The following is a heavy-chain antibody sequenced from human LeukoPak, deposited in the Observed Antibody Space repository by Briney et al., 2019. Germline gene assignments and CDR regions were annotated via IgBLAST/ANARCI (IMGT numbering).Heavy chain of an antibody. J-gene: IGHJ4*02. Sequence: GGSLRLSCAASGFTFSSYSMNWVRQAPGKGLEWVSHITASGTAMFYADSVKGRFTISRDNAKNSLYLQMNSLRAEDTAIYYCTRVGYIDEGIDYWGQGTLVTVSS. CDR3: TRVGYIDEGIDY. D-gene: IGHD5-24*01. CDR2: ITASGTAM. CDR1: GFTFSSYS. V-gene: IGHV3-48*01.